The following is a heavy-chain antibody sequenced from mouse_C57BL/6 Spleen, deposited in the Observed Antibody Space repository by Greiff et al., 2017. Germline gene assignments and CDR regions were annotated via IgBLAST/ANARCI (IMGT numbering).Heavy chain of an antibody. CDR1: GFTFSSYA. V-gene: IGHV5-9-1*02. CDR3: TRDGDSIYPTGYFDV. CDR2: ISSGGDYI. D-gene: IGHD1-1*01. J-gene: IGHJ1*03. Sequence: EVQLVESGEGLVKPGGSLKLSCAASGFTFSSYAMSWVRQTPEKRLEWVAYISSGGDYIYYADTVKGRFTFSRDHARNTLYLQMSSLKSEDTAMYYCTRDGDSIYPTGYFDVWGTGTTVTVSS.